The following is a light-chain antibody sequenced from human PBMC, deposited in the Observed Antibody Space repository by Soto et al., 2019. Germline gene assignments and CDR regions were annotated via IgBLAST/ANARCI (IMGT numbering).Light chain of an antibody. J-gene: IGLJ1*01. Sequence: QSVLIQPPSASGTPGQRVTISCSGSSSNIGSNTVNWYQQLPGTAPKLLIYSNNQRPSGVPDRFSGSKSGTSASLAISGLQSEDEADYYCAAWDDSLNGEVFGTGTKVTVL. CDR3: AAWDDSLNGEV. CDR2: SNN. V-gene: IGLV1-44*01. CDR1: SSNIGSNT.